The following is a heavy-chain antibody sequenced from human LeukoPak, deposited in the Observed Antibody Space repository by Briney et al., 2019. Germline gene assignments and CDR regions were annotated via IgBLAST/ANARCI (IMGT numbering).Heavy chain of an antibody. Sequence: GASVKVSCKASGYTFTSYDINWVRQATGQGLEWMGWMNPNSGNTGYAQKFQGRVTMTRNTSISTAYMELSSLRSEDTAVYYCARGVRVRVATRSVYYFDYWGQGTLVTVSS. D-gene: IGHD5-12*01. CDR1: GYTFTSYD. CDR3: ARGVRVRVATRSVYYFDY. CDR2: MNPNSGNT. J-gene: IGHJ4*02. V-gene: IGHV1-8*01.